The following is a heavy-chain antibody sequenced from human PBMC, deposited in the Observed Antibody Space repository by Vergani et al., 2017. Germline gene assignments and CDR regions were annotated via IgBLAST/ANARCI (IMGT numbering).Heavy chain of an antibody. D-gene: IGHD2-2*01. CDR3: ARAPRPYCSSTSCYSGHYYYMDV. CDR1: GYTFTSYY. CDR2: INPSGGST. Sequence: QVQLVQSGAEVKKPGASVKVSCKASGYTFTSYYMHWVRQAPGQGLEWMGIINPSGGSTSYAQKFQGRVTMTRDTSTGTVYMELSSLRSEDTAVYYCARAPRPYCSSTSCYSGHYYYMDVWGKGTTVTVSS. V-gene: IGHV1-46*01. J-gene: IGHJ6*03.